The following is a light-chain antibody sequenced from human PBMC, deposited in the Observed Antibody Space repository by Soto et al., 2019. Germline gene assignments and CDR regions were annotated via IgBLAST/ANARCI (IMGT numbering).Light chain of an antibody. V-gene: IGLV1-47*01. Sequence: QSVLTQPPSASGTPGQRVTISCSGSSSNIERNYVYWYQQLPGTAPNLLIYRNNQRPSRVPDRLSGSKSGTSASLAISGLRSEDEANYYCAAWDDSLSAWVFGGGTQLTVL. CDR1: SSNIERNY. CDR3: AAWDDSLSAWV. CDR2: RNN. J-gene: IGLJ3*02.